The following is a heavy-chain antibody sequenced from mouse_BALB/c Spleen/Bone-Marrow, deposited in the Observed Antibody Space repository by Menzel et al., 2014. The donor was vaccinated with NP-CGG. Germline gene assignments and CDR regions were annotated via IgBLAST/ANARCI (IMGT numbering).Heavy chain of an antibody. CDR3: TREVDSPFAY. J-gene: IGHJ3*01. CDR1: GYTFTSYS. Sequence: VQLQQSEAELVKPGASVKLSCKASGYTFTSYSMYWVKQRPGQGLEWIGEIDPSNGGTNFNEKFKSKATLTVDKSSSTLYMQLSSLTSEYSAVFYCTREVDSPFAYWGQGTLVTVSA. D-gene: IGHD2-4*01. CDR2: IDPSNGGT. V-gene: IGHV1S81*02.